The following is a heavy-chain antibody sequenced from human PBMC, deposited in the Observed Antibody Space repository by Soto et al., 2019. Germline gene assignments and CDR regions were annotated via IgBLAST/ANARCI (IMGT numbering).Heavy chain of an antibody. CDR2: IYYSGST. D-gene: IGHD2-15*01. V-gene: IGHV4-31*03. Sequence: QVQLQESGPGLVKPSQTLSLTCTVSGGSISSGGYYWSWIRQHPGKGLEWIGYIYYSGSTYYNPSLKSRVTISVDTSKNQFSLKLSSVTAADTAVYYCARNPLGYCSGGSCYYYYYGMDVWGQGTTVTVSS. CDR3: ARNPLGYCSGGSCYYYYYGMDV. J-gene: IGHJ6*02. CDR1: GGSISSGGYY.